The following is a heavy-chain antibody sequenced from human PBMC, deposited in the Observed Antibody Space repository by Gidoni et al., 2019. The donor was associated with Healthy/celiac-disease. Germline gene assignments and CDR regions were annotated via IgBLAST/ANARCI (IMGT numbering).Heavy chain of an antibody. CDR1: GGSISSSSYY. CDR3: ARVRGDYYYGMDV. CDR2: IYYSGST. J-gene: IGHJ6*02. Sequence: QLQLQESGPGLVKPSETLSLTCTVSGGSISSSSYYWGWIRRPPGKGLEWLGSIYYSGSTYYNPSLKSRVTISVDTSKNQFSLKLRSVTAADTALYYCARVRGDYYYGMDVWGQGTTVTVSS. D-gene: IGHD3-10*01. V-gene: IGHV4-39*01.